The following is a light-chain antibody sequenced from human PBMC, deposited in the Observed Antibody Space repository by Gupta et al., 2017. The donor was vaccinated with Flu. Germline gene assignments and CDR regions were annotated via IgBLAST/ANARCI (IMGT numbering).Light chain of an antibody. V-gene: IGKV1-39*01. CDR1: QSISNY. J-gene: IGKJ4*01. Sequence: DIHMTQSTSSLFASVGDRVTITCRASQSISNYLNWYHQKPGKAPKLLIYAATSLQSGVPARFSGSGSGTDFTLTISNLRAEDLATYYCQQDYSSPLTFGGGTKVEI. CDR3: QQDYSSPLT. CDR2: AAT.